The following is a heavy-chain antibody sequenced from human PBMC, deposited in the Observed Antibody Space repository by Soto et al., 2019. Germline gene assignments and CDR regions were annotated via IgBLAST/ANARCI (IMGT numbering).Heavy chain of an antibody. CDR1: GGTFSSYA. CDR3: ARGRPPGTGGWFDP. Sequence: GASVKVSCKASGGTFSSYAISWVRQAPGQGLAWMGGIIPIFGTANYAQKFQGRVTLTADKSTSTAYMELSSLRSEDTAVYYCARGRPPGTGGWFDPWGQGTLVTVSS. J-gene: IGHJ5*02. CDR2: IIPIFGTA. V-gene: IGHV1-69*06. D-gene: IGHD2-8*02.